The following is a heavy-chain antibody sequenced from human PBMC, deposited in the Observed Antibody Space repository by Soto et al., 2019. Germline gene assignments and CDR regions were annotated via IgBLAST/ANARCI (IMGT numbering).Heavy chain of an antibody. CDR1: GYTFTSYG. CDR2: ISAYKGNT. CDR3: AREGDCSSTSCYAGQYYYYGMDV. Sequence: QVQLVQSGAEVKKPGASVKVSCKASGYTFTSYGTSWVRQAPGQGLEWMGWISAYKGNTNYAQKLQGRVTMTTDTSTSTAYMELRSLRSDDTAVYYCAREGDCSSTSCYAGQYYYYGMDVWGQGTTVTVSS. J-gene: IGHJ6*02. D-gene: IGHD2-2*01. V-gene: IGHV1-18*01.